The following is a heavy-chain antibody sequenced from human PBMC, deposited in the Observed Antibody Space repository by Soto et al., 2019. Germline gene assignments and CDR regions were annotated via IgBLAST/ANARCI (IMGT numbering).Heavy chain of an antibody. CDR1: GFTFRSHD. D-gene: IGHD2-8*02. CDR2: ISRSGSSI. Sequence: EVQLVESGGGLVKPGGSLRLSCVASGFTFRSHDMNWVRQDPGKGLEWVSFISRSGSSIYYAESVKGRFTISRDNAKNSLYLQMDSLGAEDTAVYYCARAQLYCTGVTCYFDSWGQGTLVTVSS. V-gene: IGHV3-21*01. J-gene: IGHJ4*02. CDR3: ARAQLYCTGVTCYFDS.